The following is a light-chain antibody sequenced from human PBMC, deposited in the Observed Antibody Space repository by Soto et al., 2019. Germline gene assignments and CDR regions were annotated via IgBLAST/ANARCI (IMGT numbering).Light chain of an antibody. V-gene: IGLV1-51*01. CDR1: SSTIGANY. CDR3: GTWDSNLNNGVV. Sequence: QSVLTQPPSVSAAPGQRVTIFCSGSSSTIGANYVSWYQQLPGTAPILLIYDNHHRPSGIPDRFSGSKSGTSATLVITGLQTGDEADYYCGTWDSNLNNGVVFAGGTKLTVL. CDR2: DNH. J-gene: IGLJ2*01.